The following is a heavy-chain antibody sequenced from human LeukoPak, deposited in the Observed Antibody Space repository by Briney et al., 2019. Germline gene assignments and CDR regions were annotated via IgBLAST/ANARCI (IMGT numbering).Heavy chain of an antibody. CDR1: GGSFSGYY. Sequence: SETLSLTCAVYGGSFSGYYWSWIRQPPGKGLEWIGEINHSGSTNYNPSLKSRVTISVDTSKNQFSLKLSSVTAADTAVYYCARVTGVGAHQTGLFEYWGQGTLVTVSS. J-gene: IGHJ4*02. CDR3: ARVTGVGAHQTGLFEY. D-gene: IGHD1-26*01. V-gene: IGHV4-34*01. CDR2: INHSGST.